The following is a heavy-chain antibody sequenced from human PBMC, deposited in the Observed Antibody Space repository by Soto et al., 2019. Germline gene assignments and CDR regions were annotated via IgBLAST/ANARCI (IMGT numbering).Heavy chain of an antibody. CDR1: GYTFTNYA. Sequence: ASVKVSCKASGYTFTNYAISWVRQAPGQGLEWMGWISGYNGNTTYAQNIRGRLTMTTDTSTRTAYMELRSLTSDDTDVKYCTRDYFPSAGNFDYWGQGTLVTVPS. CDR3: TRDYFPSAGNFDY. D-gene: IGHD3-10*01. J-gene: IGHJ4*02. CDR2: ISGYNGNT. V-gene: IGHV1-18*01.